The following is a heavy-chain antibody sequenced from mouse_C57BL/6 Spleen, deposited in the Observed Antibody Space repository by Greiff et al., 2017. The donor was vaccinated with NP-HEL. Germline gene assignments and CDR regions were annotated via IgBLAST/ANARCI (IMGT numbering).Heavy chain of an antibody. CDR3: ARHGVYYYGSRGDYAKYD. Sequence: QVQLQQSGAELVKPGASVKLSCKASGYTFTEYTIHWVKQRSGQGLEWIGWFYPGSGSIKYNEKFKDKATLTADKASRPVYMELSRLTSEDSAVYFCARHGVYYYGSRGDYAKYDWGQGTSVTVSS. CDR1: GYTFTEYT. J-gene: IGHJ4*01. V-gene: IGHV1-62-2*01. D-gene: IGHD1-1*01. CDR2: FYPGSGSI.